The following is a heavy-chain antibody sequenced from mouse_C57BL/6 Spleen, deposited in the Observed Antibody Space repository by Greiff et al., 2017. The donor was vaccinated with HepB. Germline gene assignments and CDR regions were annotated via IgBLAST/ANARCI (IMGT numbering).Heavy chain of an antibody. V-gene: IGHV1-5*01. CDR2: IYPGNSDT. Sequence: VQLQQSGTVLARPGASVKMSCKTSGYTFTSYWMHWVKQRPGQGLEWIGAIYPGNSDTSYNQKFKGKAKLTAVTSASTAYMELSSLTNEDSAVYYCTRDHGSSLYWYFDVWGTGTTVTVSS. J-gene: IGHJ1*03. D-gene: IGHD1-1*01. CDR1: GYTFTSYW. CDR3: TRDHGSSLYWYFDV.